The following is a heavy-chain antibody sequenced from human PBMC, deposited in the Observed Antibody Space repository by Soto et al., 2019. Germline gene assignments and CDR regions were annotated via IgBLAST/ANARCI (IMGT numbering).Heavy chain of an antibody. CDR3: ARHGSNPERDGFDY. CDR1: GYIFTSYW. J-gene: IGHJ4*02. V-gene: IGHV5-51*01. D-gene: IGHD1-1*01. CDR2: IYPGDSDT. Sequence: PGESLKISCKGSGYIFTSYWICWGLQMAVKGLEWMGIIYPGDSDTRYSPSFQGQVTISADKSISTAYLQWSSLKASDTAMYYCARHGSNPERDGFDYWGQGTLVTVSS.